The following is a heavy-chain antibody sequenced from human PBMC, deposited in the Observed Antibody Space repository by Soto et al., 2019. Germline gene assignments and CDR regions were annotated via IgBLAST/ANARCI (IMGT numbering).Heavy chain of an antibody. CDR2: ISAYNGNT. D-gene: IGHD5-18*01. CDR3: AIAHTATWKGAFDI. V-gene: IGHV1-18*01. CDR1: GYTFTSYG. Sequence: VASVKVSCKASGYTFTSYGISWVRQAPGQGLEWMGWISAYNGNTNYAQKLQGRVTMTTDTSTSTAYMELRSLRSDDTAVYYCAIAHTATWKGAFDIWRQGTMVTVSS. J-gene: IGHJ3*02.